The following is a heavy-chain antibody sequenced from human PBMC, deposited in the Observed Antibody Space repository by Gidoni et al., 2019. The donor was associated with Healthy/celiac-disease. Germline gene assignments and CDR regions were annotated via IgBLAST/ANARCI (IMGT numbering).Heavy chain of an antibody. J-gene: IGHJ2*01. Sequence: QVQLQQWGAGLLKPSETLSLTCAVYGGSFSGYYWSWIRQPPGKGLEWIGEINHRGSTNYNPSLKSRVTISVDTSKNQFSLKLSSVTAADTAVYYCARVPFIAAKNWGYFDLWGRGTLVTVSS. V-gene: IGHV4-34*01. CDR2: INHRGST. CDR1: GGSFSGYY. D-gene: IGHD6-6*01. CDR3: ARVPFIAAKNWGYFDL.